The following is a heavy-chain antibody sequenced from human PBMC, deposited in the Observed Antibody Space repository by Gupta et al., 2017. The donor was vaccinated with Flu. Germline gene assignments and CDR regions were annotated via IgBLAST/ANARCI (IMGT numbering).Heavy chain of an antibody. D-gene: IGHD2-15*01. CDR3: ARALRGGGFFDY. CDR2: IYTSGRT. Sequence: QVQLQASGPGLVKPSQTLSLTCTGSGGSISSGSYYWSWIRQPAGKGLEWIWRIYTSGRTNYNPYLKSRVSISVDTSKNQFSLKLSSVTAADTAVYYCARALRGGGFFDYWGQGTLVTVSS. CDR1: GGSISSGSYY. J-gene: IGHJ4*02. V-gene: IGHV4-61*02.